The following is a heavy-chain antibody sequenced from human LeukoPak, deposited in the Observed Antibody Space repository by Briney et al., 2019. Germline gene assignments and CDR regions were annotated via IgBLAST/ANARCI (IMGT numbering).Heavy chain of an antibody. CDR2: INHSGST. D-gene: IGHD3-10*01. Sequence: GSLRLSCVASGFTFGAYAMHWVRQAPGKGLEWIGEINHSGSTNYNPSLKNRVTISVDTSKNQFSLKLSSVTAADTAVYYCARGLRKVVRGASFHWFDPWGQGTLVTVSS. J-gene: IGHJ5*02. CDR3: ARGLRKVVRGASFHWFDP. CDR1: GFTFGAYA. V-gene: IGHV4-34*01.